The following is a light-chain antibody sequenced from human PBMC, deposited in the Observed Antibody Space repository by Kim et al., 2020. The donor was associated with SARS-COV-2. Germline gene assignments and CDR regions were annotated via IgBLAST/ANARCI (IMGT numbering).Light chain of an antibody. V-gene: IGKV1-9*01. CDR3: QQVNSYPFT. Sequence: DIQLTQSPSFLSASVGDRVTITCRASQDISSSLVWYQQKPGKAPKVFIYAASTLQSGVPSRFSGSGSGAEFTLTITSLQPEDFATYYCQQVNSYPFTFGPGTKVDIK. CDR2: AAS. CDR1: QDISSS. J-gene: IGKJ3*01.